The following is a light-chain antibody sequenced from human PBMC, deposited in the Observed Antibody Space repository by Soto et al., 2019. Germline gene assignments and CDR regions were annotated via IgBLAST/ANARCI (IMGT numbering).Light chain of an antibody. Sequence: EIVMTQSPATLSVSPGERATLSCGASQSVSSNLAWYQQKPGQAPRLLIYGASTRATGIPARFSGSGSGTEFTLTISGLQPEDFATYYCLQHHSYLWTFGQGTKVDIK. V-gene: IGKV3-15*01. CDR3: LQHHSYLWT. J-gene: IGKJ1*01. CDR2: GAS. CDR1: QSVSSN.